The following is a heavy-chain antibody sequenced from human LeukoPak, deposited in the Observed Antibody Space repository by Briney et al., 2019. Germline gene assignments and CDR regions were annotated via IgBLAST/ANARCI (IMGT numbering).Heavy chain of an antibody. D-gene: IGHD4-23*01. Sequence: PGGSLRLSCAASGFTFRSYWMSWVRQAPGKGLEFVANIKQEGSEKYYVDSMKGRFTISRDNAKNSLYLQMNGLRAEDTAVYYCAANGGPFDFWGQGTLVTVSA. V-gene: IGHV3-7*05. CDR2: IKQEGSEK. CDR1: GFTFRSYW. CDR3: AANGGPFDF. J-gene: IGHJ4*02.